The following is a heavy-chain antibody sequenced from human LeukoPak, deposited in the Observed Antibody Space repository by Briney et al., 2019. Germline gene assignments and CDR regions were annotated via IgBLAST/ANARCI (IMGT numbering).Heavy chain of an antibody. V-gene: IGHV1-18*04. D-gene: IGHD6-19*01. CDR1: GYTFTSYG. CDR3: ARDLGDSSGWVGYFQH. Sequence: GASVKVSCKASGYTFTSYGISWVRQAPGQGLEWMGWISAYNGNTNYAQKLQGRVTMTTDTSTSTAYTELRSLRSDDTAVYYCARDLGDSSGWVGYFQHWGQGTLVTVSS. J-gene: IGHJ1*01. CDR2: ISAYNGNT.